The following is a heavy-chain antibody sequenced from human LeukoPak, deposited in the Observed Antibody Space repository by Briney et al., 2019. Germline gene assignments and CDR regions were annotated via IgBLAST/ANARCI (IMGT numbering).Heavy chain of an antibody. CDR2: IYYSGST. V-gene: IGHV4-59*13. J-gene: IGHJ3*02. D-gene: IGHD1-26*01. CDR3: ARDRVGGATAAFDI. CDR1: GGSISSYY. Sequence: SETLSLTCTVSGGSISSYYWSWVRQPPGKGLEWIGFIYYSGSTNYNPSLKSRVAISVDRSKNQFSLKLRSVTAADTAVYYCARDRVGGATAAFDIWGQGTMVTASS.